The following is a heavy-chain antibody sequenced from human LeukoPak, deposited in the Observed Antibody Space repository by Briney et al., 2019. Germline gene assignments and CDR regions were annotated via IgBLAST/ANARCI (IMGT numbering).Heavy chain of an antibody. CDR3: ARATMIVGQNWYFDL. CDR2: IYHSGST. V-gene: IGHV4-30-2*01. CDR1: GGSISSGGYS. Sequence: PSETLSLTCAVSGGSISSGGYSWSWIRQPPGKGLEWIGYIYHSGSTYYNPSLKSRVTISVDRSKNQFSLKLSSVTAADTAVYYCARATMIVGQNWYFDLWGRGTLVTVSP. D-gene: IGHD3-22*01. J-gene: IGHJ2*01.